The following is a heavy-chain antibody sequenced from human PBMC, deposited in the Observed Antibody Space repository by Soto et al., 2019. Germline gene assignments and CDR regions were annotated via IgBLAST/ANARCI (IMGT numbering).Heavy chain of an antibody. CDR1: GYNFTRYW. V-gene: IGHV5-10-1*03. CDR2: IDPSDAYT. Sequence: EVQLVQSGAEVKKPGESLRISCKGSGYNFTRYWITWVRQMPGKGLEWMGRIDPSDAYTNYSPSFQGHVTISADRSINTAYLQWSSLKASDTAMYFCASQAHSAMVYFDYWGQGTLVTVSS. CDR3: ASQAHSAMVYFDY. J-gene: IGHJ4*02. D-gene: IGHD5-18*01.